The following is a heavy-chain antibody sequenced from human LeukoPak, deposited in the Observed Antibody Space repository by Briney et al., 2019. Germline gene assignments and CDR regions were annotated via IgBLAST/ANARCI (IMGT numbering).Heavy chain of an antibody. J-gene: IGHJ3*02. D-gene: IGHD3-10*01. CDR3: ARVRGIMGAFDI. Sequence: PGGSLRLSCAASGFTFSSYAMHWVRQAPGKGLEWVANIKQDGSEKYYVDSVKGRFTISRDNAKNSLYLQMNSLRAEDTAVYYCARVRGIMGAFDIWGQGTMVTVSS. CDR2: IKQDGSEK. V-gene: IGHV3-7*01. CDR1: GFTFSSYA.